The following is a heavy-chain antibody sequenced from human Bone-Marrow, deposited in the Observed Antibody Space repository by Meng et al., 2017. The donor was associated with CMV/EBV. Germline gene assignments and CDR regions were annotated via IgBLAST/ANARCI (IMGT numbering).Heavy chain of an antibody. J-gene: IGHJ4*02. Sequence: QVQLVQSGAEVKKPGASTKVSCKASGYTFINYYMHWVRQAPGEGLEWMGIINPTDGSASYAQKFQGRVAVTRDTSTSTVYMELSSLRYEDTAVYYCARGASGTVVGDYWGQGTLVTVSS. CDR1: GYTFINYY. CDR3: ARGASGTVVGDY. D-gene: IGHD3-3*01. CDR2: INPTDGSA. V-gene: IGHV1-46*01.